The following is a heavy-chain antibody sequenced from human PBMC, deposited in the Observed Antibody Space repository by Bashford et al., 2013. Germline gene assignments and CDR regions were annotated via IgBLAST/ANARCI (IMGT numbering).Heavy chain of an antibody. V-gene: IGHV4-39*01. CDR1: GGSISSTSNY. D-gene: IGHD2-21*01. CDR3: ARGGADCGGDCYDY. CDR2: LLHGST. Sequence: SSETLSLTCTVSGGSISSTSNYWGWIRQPPGRGWSGLEYLLHGSTYYNPSLKSRVTISVDTSKNQFSLKLTSVSAADTAVYFCARGGADCGGDCYDYWGQGTLVTVSS. J-gene: IGHJ4*02.